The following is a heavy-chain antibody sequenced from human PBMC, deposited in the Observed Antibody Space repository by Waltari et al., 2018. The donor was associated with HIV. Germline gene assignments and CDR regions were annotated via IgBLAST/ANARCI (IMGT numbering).Heavy chain of an antibody. CDR3: AKAHRITIFGVVMPGFDP. Sequence: EVQLLESGGGLVQPGGSLRLSCAASGFTFSSYAMSWVRQAPGKGLEWVSAISGSGGSTYYADSVKGRFTISRDNSKNTLYLQMNSLRAEDTAVYYCAKAHRITIFGVVMPGFDPWGQGTLVTVSS. J-gene: IGHJ5*02. CDR1: GFTFSSYA. V-gene: IGHV3-23*01. CDR2: ISGSGGST. D-gene: IGHD3-3*01.